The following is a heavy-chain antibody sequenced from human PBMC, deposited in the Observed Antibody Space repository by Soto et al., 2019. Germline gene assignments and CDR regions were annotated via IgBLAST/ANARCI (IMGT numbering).Heavy chain of an antibody. Sequence: QVQLVQSGAEVKKPGSSVKVSCKASGGTFSSYAISWVRQAPGQGLEWMGGIIPIFGTANYAQKFQGRVTITADESTSTAYMELSSLRSEDTAVYYCATRWYGVPAAALEAPYSYYGMDVWGQGTTVTVSS. V-gene: IGHV1-69*01. J-gene: IGHJ6*02. CDR2: IIPIFGTA. CDR3: ATRWYGVPAAALEAPYSYYGMDV. CDR1: GGTFSSYA. D-gene: IGHD2-2*01.